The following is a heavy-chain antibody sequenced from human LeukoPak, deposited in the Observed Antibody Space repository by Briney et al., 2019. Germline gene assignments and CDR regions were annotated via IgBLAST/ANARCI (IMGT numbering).Heavy chain of an antibody. CDR1: GFIFSSYA. CDR2: ISFRSGTV. J-gene: IGHJ5*02. CDR3: TREGEKYSVSSWFDP. D-gene: IGHD6-6*01. Sequence: PGGSLRLSCEASGFIFSSYAMNWVRQAPGKGLEWISYISFRSGTVYYADSVLGRFTVSRDNAKNSLYLEMNSLRAEDTAVYYCTREGEKYSVSSWFDPWGQGTLVTVSS. V-gene: IGHV3-48*04.